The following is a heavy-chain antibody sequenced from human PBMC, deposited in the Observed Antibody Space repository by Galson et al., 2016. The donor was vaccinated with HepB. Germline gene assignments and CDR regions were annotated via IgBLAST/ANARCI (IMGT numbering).Heavy chain of an antibody. CDR3: AIDPGWGALDL. D-gene: IGHD6-19*01. J-gene: IGHJ3*01. CDR2: INQDGREK. V-gene: IGHV3-7*03. CDR1: GLNVTKFW. Sequence: SLRLSCAASGLNVTKFWMSWVRQAPGKGLEWVANINQDGREKYYVDSAEGRFIISKDNAKDSLYPQMNSLRSEDTAVYYCAIDPGWGALDLWGQGTLVTVSS.